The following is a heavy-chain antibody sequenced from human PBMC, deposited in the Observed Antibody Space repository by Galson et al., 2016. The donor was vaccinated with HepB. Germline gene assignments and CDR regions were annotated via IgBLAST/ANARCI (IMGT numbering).Heavy chain of an antibody. D-gene: IGHD2-21*02. CDR1: GFTFSRHG. CDR3: AKLDCGRDCPRDY. CDR2: ISYDGGDK. Sequence: SLRLSCAASGFTFSRHGMHWVRQAPGKGLEWVAVISYDGGDKHYADSVKGRFTVSRDNSKNTLFLQMNSLRVEDTAVYYCAKLDCGRDCPRDYWGQGTLVTVSS. J-gene: IGHJ4*02. V-gene: IGHV3-30*19.